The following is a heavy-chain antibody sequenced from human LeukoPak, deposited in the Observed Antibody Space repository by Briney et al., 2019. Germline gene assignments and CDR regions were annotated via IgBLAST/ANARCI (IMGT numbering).Heavy chain of an antibody. CDR3: ARQSFAYCGGDCYYPDY. CDR2: IYYSGST. D-gene: IGHD2-21*02. CDR1: GGSISSSSYY. Sequence: SETLSLTCTVSGGSISSSSYYWGWIRQPPGKGLEWIGSIYYSGSTYYNPSLKSRVTISVDTSKNQFSLKLSSVTAADTAVFYCARQSFAYCGGDCYYPDYWGQGTLVTVSS. V-gene: IGHV4-39*01. J-gene: IGHJ4*02.